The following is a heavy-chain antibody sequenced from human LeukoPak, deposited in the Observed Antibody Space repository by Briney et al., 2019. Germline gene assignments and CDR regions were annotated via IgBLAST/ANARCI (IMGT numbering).Heavy chain of an antibody. CDR3: ARVGISYCSGGSCRKYCFDY. Sequence: GASVKVSCKASGYTFTSYDINWVRQATGQGLEWMGWMNPNSGNTGYAQKFQGRVTMTRNTSISTAYMELSSLRSEDTAVYYCARVGISYCSGGSCRKYCFDYWGQGTLVTVSS. V-gene: IGHV1-8*01. CDR1: GYTFTSYD. J-gene: IGHJ4*02. CDR2: MNPNSGNT. D-gene: IGHD2-15*01.